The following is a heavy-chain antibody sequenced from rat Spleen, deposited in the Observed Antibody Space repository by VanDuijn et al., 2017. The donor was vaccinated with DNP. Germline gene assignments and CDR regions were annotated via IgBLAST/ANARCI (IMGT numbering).Heavy chain of an antibody. CDR1: GFSLNTYV. D-gene: IGHD1-7*01. Sequence: QVQLKESGPGLVQPSQTLSLTCAVSGFSLNTYVVHWVRQPPGKGLEWLGRILTDGNIDYNSGLKSRLTISRDPSKSQVFLKMNSVDTEDTAMYFCARSRTGMTGWFGYWGQGTLVTVSS. J-gene: IGHJ3*01. V-gene: IGHV2-27*01. CDR2: ILTDGNI. CDR3: ARSRTGMTGWFGY.